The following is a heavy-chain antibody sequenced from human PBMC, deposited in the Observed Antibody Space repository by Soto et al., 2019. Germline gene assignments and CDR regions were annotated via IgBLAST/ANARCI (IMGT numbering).Heavy chain of an antibody. D-gene: IGHD5-18*01. V-gene: IGHV1-46*01. CDR3: AREWVDTAMVAGHLPGDYYYYYGMDV. CDR2: INPSGGST. Sequence: ASVEVSCKASGYTFTSYYMHWVRQAPGQGLEWMGIINPSGGSTSYAQKFQGRVTMTRDTSTSTVYMELSSPRSEDTAVYYCAREWVDTAMVAGHLPGDYYYYYGMDVWGQGTTVTVS. CDR1: GYTFTSYY. J-gene: IGHJ6*02.